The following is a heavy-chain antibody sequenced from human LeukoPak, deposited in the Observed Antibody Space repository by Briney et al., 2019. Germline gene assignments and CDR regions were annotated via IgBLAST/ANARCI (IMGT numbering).Heavy chain of an antibody. V-gene: IGHV3-15*01. CDR2: IISKSDGGTT. CDR1: GFSLSDAY. J-gene: IGHJ4*02. CDR3: LAQYYFDY. Sequence: GGSLRLSCAASGFSLSDAYMSRVRQTPGKRLEWIGRIISKSDGGTTDYAAPVQGRFIISRDDSKGTLYLQLNSLRTDDTAVYYCLAQYYFDYWGRGTLVTVSS. D-gene: IGHD4-11*01.